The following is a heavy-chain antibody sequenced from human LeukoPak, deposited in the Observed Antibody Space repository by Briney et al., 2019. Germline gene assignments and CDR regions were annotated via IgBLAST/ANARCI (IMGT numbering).Heavy chain of an antibody. D-gene: IGHD2-21*02. CDR3: AGGGLSCGGDCFDYGMDV. J-gene: IGHJ6*02. CDR2: ISSSSSYI. V-gene: IGHV3-21*01. Sequence: PGGSLRLSCAASGFTFSSYSMNWVRQAPGKGLEWVSSISSSSSYIYYADSVKGRFTISRDNAKNSLYLQMNSLRAEDTAVYYCAGGGLSCGGDCFDYGMDVWGQGTTVTVSS. CDR1: GFTFSSYS.